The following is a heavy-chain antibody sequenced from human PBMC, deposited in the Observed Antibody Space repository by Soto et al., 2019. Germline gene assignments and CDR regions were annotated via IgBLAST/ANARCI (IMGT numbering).Heavy chain of an antibody. CDR1: RFTAW. Sequence: EVQLAASGGGLVKPGGSLRLSCGASRFTAWMSWVGQAPGKGLEWVGRIKSKADGETMDYAAPVQGRFTISRDDSKDMVYLEMNSLKIEDTAVYSCGDLDGSFCGIDFWGLGTTVTVSS. CDR2: IKSKADGETM. V-gene: IGHV3-15*01. CDR3: GDLDGSFCGIDF. D-gene: IGHD3-10*01. J-gene: IGHJ6*02.